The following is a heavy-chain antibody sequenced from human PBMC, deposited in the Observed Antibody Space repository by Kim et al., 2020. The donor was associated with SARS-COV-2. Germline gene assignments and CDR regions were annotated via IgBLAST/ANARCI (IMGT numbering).Heavy chain of an antibody. D-gene: IGHD2-15*01. Sequence: GGSLRLSCAASGFTFSSYGMHWVRQAPGKGLEWVAVISYDGSNKYYADSVKGRFTISRDNSKNTLYLQMNSLRAEDTAVYYCATDIVVVVAANYYWGQGTLVTVSS. CDR2: ISYDGSNK. CDR1: GFTFSSYG. V-gene: IGHV3-30*03. CDR3: ATDIVVVVAANYY. J-gene: IGHJ4*02.